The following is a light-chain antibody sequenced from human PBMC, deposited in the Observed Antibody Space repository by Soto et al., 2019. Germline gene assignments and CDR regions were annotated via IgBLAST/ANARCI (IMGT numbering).Light chain of an antibody. Sequence: DLPMTQSPSSVSASVGDTVTITCRASQGISNFLAWFQQKPGKAPKSLIYGASSLQSGVPSNFSGSGSDTDFTLTISSLQPEDSATYFCQQYHSFPVTFGGGTKVVIK. J-gene: IGKJ4*01. CDR2: GAS. V-gene: IGKV1-16*02. CDR1: QGISNF. CDR3: QQYHSFPVT.